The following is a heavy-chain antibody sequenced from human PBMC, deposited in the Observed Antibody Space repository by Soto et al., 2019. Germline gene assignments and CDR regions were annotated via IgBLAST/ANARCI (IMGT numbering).Heavy chain of an antibody. J-gene: IGHJ2*01. CDR1: GFTFSSYA. Sequence: EVQLLESGGGLVQPGGSLRLSCAASGFTFSSYAMTWVRQAPGKGLEWVSAISGSGDSTYYAASVRGRFTISRDNSKTTLYLQMNSLRAEDTAVYYCARRNSGWYFDLWGRGTLVTVSS. V-gene: IGHV3-23*01. D-gene: IGHD4-4*01. CDR2: ISGSGDST. CDR3: ARRNSGWYFDL.